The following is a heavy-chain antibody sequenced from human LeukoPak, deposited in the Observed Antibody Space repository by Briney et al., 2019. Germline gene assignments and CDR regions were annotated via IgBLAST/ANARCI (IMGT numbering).Heavy chain of an antibody. CDR2: ISGSGGST. J-gene: IGHJ4*02. CDR1: GFTFSSYA. V-gene: IGHV3-23*01. Sequence: GGALRLSCAASGFTFSSYAMSWVRQAPGKGLEWASAISGSGGSTYYADSVKGRFTISRDNAKNSLYLQMNSLRAEDTAVYYCARDRIFDYWGQGTLVTVSS. CDR3: ARDRIFDY.